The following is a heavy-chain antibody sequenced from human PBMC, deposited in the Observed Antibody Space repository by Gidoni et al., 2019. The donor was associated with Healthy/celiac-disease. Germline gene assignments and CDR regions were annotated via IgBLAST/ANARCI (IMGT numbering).Heavy chain of an antibody. CDR2: IYSGGST. CDR1: GFTVSSNY. V-gene: IGHV3-66*01. CDR3: ARLNWNHLWFDP. D-gene: IGHD1-20*01. J-gene: IGHJ5*02. Sequence: EVQLVESGGGLVQPGGSLRLSCAASGFTVSSNYMSGVRQAPGKGLEWVSVIYSGGSTYYADAVKGRCTISRDNSKNTLYLQMNSLRAEDTAVYYCARLNWNHLWFDPWGQGTLVTVSS.